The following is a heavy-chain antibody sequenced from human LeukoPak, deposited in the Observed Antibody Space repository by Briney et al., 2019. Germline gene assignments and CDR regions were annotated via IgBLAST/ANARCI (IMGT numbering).Heavy chain of an antibody. D-gene: IGHD1-26*01. Sequence: SETLSLTCTVSGASVSSGSYYWSWIRQPPGKGLEWIGYVYYSGSTNYNPSLKSRVTISVDTSKNQFSLKLSSVTAADTAVYYCARAAYSGSYHSDYWGQGTLVTVSS. V-gene: IGHV4-61*01. CDR2: VYYSGST. CDR3: ARAAYSGSYHSDY. J-gene: IGHJ4*02. CDR1: GASVSSGSYY.